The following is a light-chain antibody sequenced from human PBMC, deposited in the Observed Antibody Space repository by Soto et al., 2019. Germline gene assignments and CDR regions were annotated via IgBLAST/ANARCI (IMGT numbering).Light chain of an antibody. CDR1: SSDIGAYNY. Sequence: QSALTQPPSASGSPGQSVTISCTGTSSDIGAYNYVSWYQQHPGKAPKLMIYEVRQRPSGVPDRFAGSKSGNTASLPVSGLQSEDEAEYCCSSFVGSNNVDGFGTGAKRIVL. CDR2: EVR. J-gene: IGLJ1*01. CDR3: SSFVGSNNVDG. V-gene: IGLV2-8*01.